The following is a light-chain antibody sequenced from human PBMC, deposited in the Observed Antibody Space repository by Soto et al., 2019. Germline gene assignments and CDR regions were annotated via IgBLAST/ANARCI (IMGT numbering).Light chain of an antibody. CDR2: DVS. J-gene: IGLJ1*01. Sequence: QSALTQPVSVSGSPGQSITISCTGTSSDVGGYNYVSWYQQHPGKAPKLMIYDVSDRPSGVSNRFSGSKSGNTASLTISGLQAEDEADYYCSSYTSSSPYASGTATKVTVL. CDR1: SSDVGGYNY. V-gene: IGLV2-14*01. CDR3: SSYTSSSPYA.